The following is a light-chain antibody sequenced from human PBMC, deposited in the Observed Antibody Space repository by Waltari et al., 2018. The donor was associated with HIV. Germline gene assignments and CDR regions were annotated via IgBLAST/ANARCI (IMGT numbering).Light chain of an antibody. CDR1: QSVNTN. CDR2: GAS. CDR3: QQYNNWPIT. J-gene: IGKJ5*01. Sequence: EVVMTQSPATLSVSVGERATISCRGSQSVNTNLAWYQQKPGQAPRLLIYGASTRATGIPARFSASGSGTDFTLTIASLQSEDFAVYYCQQYNNWPITFGQGTRLGI. V-gene: IGKV3-15*01.